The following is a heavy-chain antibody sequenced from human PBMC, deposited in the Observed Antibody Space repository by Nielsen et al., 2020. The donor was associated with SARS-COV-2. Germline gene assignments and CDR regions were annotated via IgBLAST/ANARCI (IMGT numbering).Heavy chain of an antibody. CDR2: IYPGDSDT. V-gene: IGHV5-51*01. D-gene: IGHD3-3*01. CDR1: GYSFPNYW. Sequence: GESLKISCQGSGYSFPNYWIGWVRQTPGKGLEWMGIIYPGDSDTIYSPSFQGQVTISADTSISTAYLQWTSLKASDSAMYYCVRDGSGVGVVNYYHMDVWGKGTTVTVSS. CDR3: VRDGSGVGVVNYYHMDV. J-gene: IGHJ6*03.